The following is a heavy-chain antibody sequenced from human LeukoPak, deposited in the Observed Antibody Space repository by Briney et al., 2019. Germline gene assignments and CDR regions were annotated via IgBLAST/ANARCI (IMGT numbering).Heavy chain of an antibody. V-gene: IGHV3-30-3*02. CDR2: ISYDGNNE. CDR3: AKSTSASLGIPAH. Sequence: GGSLRLSCAASGFTFSSYGMHWVRQAPGKGLEWVAVISYDGNNEYYTDSVKGRFTISRDNSKNTLYLQMKSLRAEDTAVYYCAKSTSASLGIPAHWGQGTLVTVSS. D-gene: IGHD2/OR15-2a*01. CDR1: GFTFSSYG. J-gene: IGHJ4*02.